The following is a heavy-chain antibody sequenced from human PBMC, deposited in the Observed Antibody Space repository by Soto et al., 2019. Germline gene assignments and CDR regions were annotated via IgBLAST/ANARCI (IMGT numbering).Heavy chain of an antibody. J-gene: IGHJ6*04. V-gene: IGHV3-7*01. CDR2: IKQDGSEE. Sequence: EVQLVESGGGLVQPGGSLRLSCVDSGFTFSSYWMSWVRQAPVKGLEWVGNIKQDGSEENYVDSVKGRFTISRDNAKNSMYLTMNSLRAEDTAVYFFARIAASGRGLNVWGKGTTVVVSS. D-gene: IGHD6-13*01. CDR1: GFTFSSYW. CDR3: ARIAASGRGLNV.